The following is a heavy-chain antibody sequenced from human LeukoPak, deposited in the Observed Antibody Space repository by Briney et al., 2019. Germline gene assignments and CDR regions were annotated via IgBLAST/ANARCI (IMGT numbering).Heavy chain of an antibody. J-gene: IGHJ6*03. CDR3: ARGPRDYYYYYYMDV. Sequence: SETLSLTCTVSGDSISSYYWSWIRQPPWKGLEWIGYIYYSGSTNYNPSLKSRVTISVDTSKNQFSLKLSSVTAADTAVYYCARGPRDYYYYYYMDVWGKGTTVTVSS. V-gene: IGHV4-59*01. CDR2: IYYSGST. CDR1: GDSISSYY.